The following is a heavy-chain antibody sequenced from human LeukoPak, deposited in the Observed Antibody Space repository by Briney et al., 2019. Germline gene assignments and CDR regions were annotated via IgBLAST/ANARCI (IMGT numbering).Heavy chain of an antibody. CDR2: IKSKTDGETT. D-gene: IGHD3-16*01. J-gene: IGHJ6*02. CDR3: TTGLDRSGGMYYYYGMDV. Sequence: PSETLSLTCTVSGGSISTYYWSWIRQPPGKGLEWVGRIKSKTDGETTDYASPVKGRFTISRDESKNTLYLQMNSLNAEDTAVYYCTTGLDRSGGMYYYYGMDVWGQGTTVTVSS. CDR1: GGSISTYY. V-gene: IGHV3-15*01.